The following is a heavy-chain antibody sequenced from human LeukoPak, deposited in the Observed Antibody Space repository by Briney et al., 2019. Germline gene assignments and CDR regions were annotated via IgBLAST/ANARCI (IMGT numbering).Heavy chain of an antibody. CDR3: ARIQAEYGSGNGFDI. J-gene: IGHJ3*02. Sequence: GGSLRLSCAASGFTFSSYSMNWVRQAPGKGLKWVSYISSSSRTIYYADSVKGRFTISRDNAKNSLYLQMNSLRAEDTAVYYCARIQAEYGSGNGFDIWGQGTMVTVSS. V-gene: IGHV3-48*04. CDR2: ISSSSRTI. CDR1: GFTFSSYS. D-gene: IGHD3-10*01.